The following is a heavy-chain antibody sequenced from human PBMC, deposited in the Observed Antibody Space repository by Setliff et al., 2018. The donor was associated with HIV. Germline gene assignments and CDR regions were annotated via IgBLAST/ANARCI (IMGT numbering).Heavy chain of an antibody. CDR2: ISGLGGGTI. Sequence: PGGSLRLSCATSGFTFDSYSIIWVRQAPGKGLEWVSYISGLGGGTIYYADSVKGRFTISRDNAKNSLYLQLNSLRAEDTAVYYCARGPTTVTNYYYYYMDVWGKGTTVTVSS. D-gene: IGHD4-17*01. J-gene: IGHJ6*03. V-gene: IGHV3-48*01. CDR3: ARGPTTVTNYYYYYMDV. CDR1: GFTFDSYS.